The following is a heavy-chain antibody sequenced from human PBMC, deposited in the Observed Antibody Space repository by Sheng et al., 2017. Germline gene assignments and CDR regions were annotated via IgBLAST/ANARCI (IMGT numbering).Heavy chain of an antibody. J-gene: IGHJ4*02. D-gene: IGHD2-8*01. Sequence: QVQLQESGPGLVKPSQTLSLTCAVSRGSISSGGYSWSWIRQPPGEGLEWIGYIYYSGSTYYNPALKSRVTISVDTSKNQFSLKLNSVTAADTAVYYCARTGLKWHWGQGTVVTVSS. CDR2: IYYSGST. CDR3: ARTGLKWH. CDR1: RGSISSGGYS. V-gene: IGHV4-30-4*07.